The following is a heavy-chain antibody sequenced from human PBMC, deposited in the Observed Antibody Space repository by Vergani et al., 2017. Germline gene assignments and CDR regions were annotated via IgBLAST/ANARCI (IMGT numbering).Heavy chain of an antibody. CDR1: GASISSNSYY. CDR3: ARHDRRTYAATMGWYDY. CDR2: IRSSGPT. V-gene: IGHV4-39*01. Sequence: QLQLQESGPGLVEPSETLSLTCTVSGASISSNSYYWGWVRQPPGNGLGWVGSIRSSGPTNSNLPPQSRTTISLATSQHPFSLKLSSVTATDTALYFCARHDRRTYAATMGWYDYWGQGILVTVSS. J-gene: IGHJ4*02. D-gene: IGHD3-16*01.